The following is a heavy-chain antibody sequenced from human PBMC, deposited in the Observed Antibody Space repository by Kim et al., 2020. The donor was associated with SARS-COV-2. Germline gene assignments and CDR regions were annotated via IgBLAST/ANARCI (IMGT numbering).Heavy chain of an antibody. V-gene: IGHV3-30*02. CDR3: AKALLSLGFNYYYGMDV. J-gene: IGHJ6*02. Sequence: GKGRFTISRDNATNTLYLQMNSLRAEDTAVYYCAKALLSLGFNYYYGMDVWGQGTTVTVSS. D-gene: IGHD3-10*01.